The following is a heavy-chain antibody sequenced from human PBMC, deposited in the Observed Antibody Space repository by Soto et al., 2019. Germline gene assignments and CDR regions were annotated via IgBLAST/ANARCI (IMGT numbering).Heavy chain of an antibody. CDR1: GYTFTTYG. D-gene: IGHD4-17*01. V-gene: IGHV1-18*01. CDR2: ISPYNGNT. Sequence: QVQLVQSGAEVKKPGASVKVSCKASGYTFTTYGISWLRQAPGQGLEWMGWISPYNGNTNYAQKLQGRVTLTTDPTTSTPYMDLRSPRPEDTAVYFCARDNDLGDFGDWGRGTLVTVYS. J-gene: IGHJ4*01. CDR3: ARDNDLGDFGD.